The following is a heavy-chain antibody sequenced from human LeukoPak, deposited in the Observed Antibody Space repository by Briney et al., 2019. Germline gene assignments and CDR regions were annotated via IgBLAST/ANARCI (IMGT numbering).Heavy chain of an antibody. Sequence: ASVKVSCKASGYTFTSYDINWVRQAPGQGLEWMGWISAYNGNTNYAQKLQGRVTMTTDTSTSTAYMELRSLRSDDTAVYYCARGNDGSSRGFKAFDIWGQGTMVTVSS. V-gene: IGHV1-18*01. CDR3: ARGNDGSSRGFKAFDI. CDR1: GYTFTSYD. J-gene: IGHJ3*02. D-gene: IGHD1-26*01. CDR2: ISAYNGNT.